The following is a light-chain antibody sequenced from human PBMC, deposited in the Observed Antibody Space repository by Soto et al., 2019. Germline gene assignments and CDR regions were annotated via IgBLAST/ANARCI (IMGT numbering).Light chain of an antibody. CDR2: DTS. CDR1: QTVRNN. CDR3: QRYNNWPLT. V-gene: IGKV3-15*01. J-gene: IGKJ4*01. Sequence: EFVLTQSPGTLSLSPWERATLSCRASQTVRNNYLAWYQQQPGQAPRLLIYDTSTRATGVPARFSGSRSGTEFPLTINSLQSEDFAVYYCQRYNNWPLTFGGGTKVDIK.